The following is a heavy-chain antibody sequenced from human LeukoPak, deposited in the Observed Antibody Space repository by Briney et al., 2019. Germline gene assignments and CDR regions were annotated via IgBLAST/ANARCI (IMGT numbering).Heavy chain of an antibody. Sequence: KPSETLSLTCTVSGGSISSYYWSWIRQPPGKGLEWIGYIYYSGSTNYNPSLKSRVTISVDTSKNQFSLKLSSVTAADTAVYYCASLRCSSTSCFFHFDYWGQGTLVTVSS. CDR2: IYYSGST. CDR1: GGSISSYY. V-gene: IGHV4-59*12. CDR3: ASLRCSSTSCFFHFDY. D-gene: IGHD2-2*01. J-gene: IGHJ4*02.